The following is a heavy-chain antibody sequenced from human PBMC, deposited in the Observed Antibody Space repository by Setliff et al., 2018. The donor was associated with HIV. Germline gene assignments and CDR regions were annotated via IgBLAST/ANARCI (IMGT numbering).Heavy chain of an antibody. Sequence: GGSLRLSCVASGFTFGTYTMNWVRQAPGKGLEWVASTSGSSNHTYYGDSLKGRFAISRDNAKKSLFLQMNGLKIEDTAVYYCATTYFHGSGNYGGFYFESWGQGTLVTVSS. D-gene: IGHD3-10*01. CDR1: GFTFGTYT. CDR2: TSGSSNHT. V-gene: IGHV3-21*01. CDR3: ATTYFHGSGNYGGFYFES. J-gene: IGHJ4*02.